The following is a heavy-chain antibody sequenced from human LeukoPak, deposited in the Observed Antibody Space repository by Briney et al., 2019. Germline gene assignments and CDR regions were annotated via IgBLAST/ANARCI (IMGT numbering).Heavy chain of an antibody. V-gene: IGHV4-4*07. CDR2: IYTSGCT. CDR1: GGSISSYY. D-gene: IGHD1-26*01. J-gene: IGHJ3*02. Sequence: SETLSLTCTVSGGSISSYYWSWIRQPAGKGLEWIGRIYTSGCTNYNPSLKSRVTMSVDTSKNQFALKLSSVTAADTAVYYCASSTLVGATAFDIWGQGTMVTVSS. CDR3: ASSTLVGATAFDI.